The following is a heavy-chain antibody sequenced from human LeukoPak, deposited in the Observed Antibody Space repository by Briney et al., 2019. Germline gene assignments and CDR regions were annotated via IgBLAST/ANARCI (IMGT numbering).Heavy chain of an antibody. J-gene: IGHJ4*02. CDR3: ARGSTFDY. CDR2: ISYDGSEK. CDR1: GFTFSSHS. Sequence: GRSLRLSCAASGFTFSSHSMHWVRQAPGKVLEWVAGISYDGSEKYYADSVKGRFTISTDKSKNTLFLQMNSLIPADTAAYYCARGSTFDYWGQGTLVTVSS. V-gene: IGHV3-30*01.